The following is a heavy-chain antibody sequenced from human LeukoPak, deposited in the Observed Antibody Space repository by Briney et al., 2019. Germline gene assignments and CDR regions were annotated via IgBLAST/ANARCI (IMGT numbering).Heavy chain of an antibody. J-gene: IGHJ5*02. CDR3: ARDSAGDYWLDP. CDR1: GYSISSGYY. Sequence: SETLSLTCTVSGYSISSGYYWVWIRQPPGKGLEWIGYIYYSGSTNYNPSLKSRVTISVDTSKNQFSLKLTSVTTADTAVYFCARDSAGDYWLDPWGQGTPVTVSS. CDR2: IYYSGST. D-gene: IGHD7-27*01. V-gene: IGHV4-38-2*02.